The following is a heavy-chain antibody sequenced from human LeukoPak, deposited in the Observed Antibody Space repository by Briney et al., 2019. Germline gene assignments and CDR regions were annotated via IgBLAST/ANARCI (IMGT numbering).Heavy chain of an antibody. V-gene: IGHV1-18*01. J-gene: IGHJ6*02. Sequence: GDSVKVSCKASGYTFTSYGISWVRQAPGQGLEWMGWISAYNGNTNYAQKLQGRVTMTTDTSTSTAYMELRSLRSDDTAVYYCARAGRSPYYGSGSYYNGFHYYYGMDVWGQGTTVTVSS. CDR1: GYTFTSYG. D-gene: IGHD3-10*01. CDR2: ISAYNGNT. CDR3: ARAGRSPYYGSGSYYNGFHYYYGMDV.